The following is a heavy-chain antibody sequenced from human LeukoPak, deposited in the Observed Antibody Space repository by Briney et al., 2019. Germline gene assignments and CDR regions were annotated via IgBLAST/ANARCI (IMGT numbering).Heavy chain of an antibody. CDR3: ARVRQNRYYDSGGNDAFDI. V-gene: IGHV1-46*01. CDR2: FNPSGGST. Sequence: ASVKVSCKASGYTFTSYYMRWVRQAPGQGLEWMGIFNPSGGSTSYSQKFQGRVTMTRDTSTSTVYMELSSLRSEDTAVYYCARVRQNRYYDSGGNDAFDIWGQGTMVTVSS. D-gene: IGHD3-22*01. J-gene: IGHJ3*02. CDR1: GYTFTSYY.